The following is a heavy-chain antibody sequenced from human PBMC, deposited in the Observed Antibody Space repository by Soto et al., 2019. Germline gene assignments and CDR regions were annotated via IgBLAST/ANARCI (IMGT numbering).Heavy chain of an antibody. CDR2: GSHTGSR. CDR3: ARVKVTTASFAS. J-gene: IGHJ4*02. V-gene: IGHV4-31*03. Sequence: QVQLQESGPGLVKPSQTLSLTCSVSGASINTGGFYWSWVRQFPGKGLDWIGYGSHTGSRYLNPSLRSRITISLDAPNNQFSLRLTSVTAADTAVYHGARVKVTTASFASWGQGSLFTVSS. CDR1: GASINTGGFY. D-gene: IGHD4-17*01.